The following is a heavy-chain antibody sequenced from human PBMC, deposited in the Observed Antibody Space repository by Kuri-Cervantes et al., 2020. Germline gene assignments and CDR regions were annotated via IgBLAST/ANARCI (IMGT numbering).Heavy chain of an antibody. J-gene: IGHJ4*02. Sequence: GGSLRLSCAASGFTFSSYAMSWVRQAPGKGPEWVGRIKSKTDDEPTDYAAPVKGRFTISRDDSKNTLYLQMNGLKTEDTAVYYCTARVPSTYYFDYWGQGTLVTVSS. D-gene: IGHD2-2*01. CDR3: TARVPSTYYFDY. V-gene: IGHV3-15*01. CDR1: GFTFSSYA. CDR2: IKSKTDDEPT.